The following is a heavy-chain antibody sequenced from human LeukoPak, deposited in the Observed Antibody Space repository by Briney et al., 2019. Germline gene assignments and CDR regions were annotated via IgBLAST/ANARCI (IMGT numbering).Heavy chain of an antibody. CDR3: ARGHYDVLAASYKWTPDY. D-gene: IGHD3-9*01. CDR1: GFTFNTFN. Sequence: PGGSLRLSCAASGFTFNTFNMNWVRQAPGKGLEWVSSITSGGDYIYYADSVKGRFTTSRDNAKNSLSLQMNSLRVEDTAVYYCARGHYDVLAASYKWTPDYWGQGTLVTVSS. J-gene: IGHJ4*02. CDR2: ITSGGDYI. V-gene: IGHV3-21*01.